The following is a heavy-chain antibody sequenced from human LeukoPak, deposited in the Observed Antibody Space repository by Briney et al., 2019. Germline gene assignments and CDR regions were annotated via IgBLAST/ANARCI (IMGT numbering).Heavy chain of an antibody. V-gene: IGHV5-51*01. CDR1: GYSFTSYW. CDR3: ARLDYDFLSCYYIPPAYYLYYMGV. CDR2: IYPGDSDT. Sequence: GESLKISCKGSGYSFTSYWIGWVRQMPGKGLEWMGIIYPGDSDTRYSPSFQGQVTISADKSISTAYLQWSSLKASDTAMYYCARLDYDFLSCYYIPPAYYLYYMGVWGKGTTVTVSS. J-gene: IGHJ6*03. D-gene: IGHD3-3*01.